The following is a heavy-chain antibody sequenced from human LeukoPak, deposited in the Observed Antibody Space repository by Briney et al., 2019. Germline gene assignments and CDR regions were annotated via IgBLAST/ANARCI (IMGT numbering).Heavy chain of an antibody. CDR3: ASPRAWTSYFDY. J-gene: IGHJ4*02. D-gene: IGHD3/OR15-3a*01. CDR1: GGSISSSSYY. V-gene: IGHV4-39*01. Sequence: SETLSLTCTVSGGSISSSSYYWGWIRQPPGKGLEWIGSIYYSGSTYYNPSLKSRVTISVDTSKNQFSLKLSSVTAADTAVYYCASPRAWTSYFDYWGQGTMVTVSS. CDR2: IYYSGST.